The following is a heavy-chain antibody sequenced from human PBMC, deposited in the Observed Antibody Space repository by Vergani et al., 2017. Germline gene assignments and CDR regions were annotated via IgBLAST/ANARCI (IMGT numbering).Heavy chain of an antibody. D-gene: IGHD6-13*01. J-gene: IGHJ5*02. CDR3: ARHRTAGRNWFDP. V-gene: IGHV4-34*01. CDR2: INHSGST. Sequence: QVQLQQWGAGLLKPSETLSLTCAVYGGSFSGYYWSWIRQLPGKGLEWIGEINHSGSTNYNPSLKSRVTISVDTSKNQFSLKLSSVTAADTAVYYCARHRTAGRNWFDPWGQGTLVTVSS. CDR1: GGSFSGYY.